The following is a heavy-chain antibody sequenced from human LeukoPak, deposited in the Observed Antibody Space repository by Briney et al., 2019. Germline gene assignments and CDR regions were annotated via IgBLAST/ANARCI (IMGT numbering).Heavy chain of an antibody. Sequence: ASVKVSCKASGYTFTSYDINWVRQATGQGLEWMGWMNPNSGSTGYTQKFQGRVTMTRNTSISTAYMELSSLRSGDTAVYYCAREYHADAFDIWGQGTMVTVSS. CDR3: AREYHADAFDI. D-gene: IGHD2/OR15-2a*01. CDR1: GYTFTSYD. CDR2: MNPNSGST. V-gene: IGHV1-8*01. J-gene: IGHJ3*02.